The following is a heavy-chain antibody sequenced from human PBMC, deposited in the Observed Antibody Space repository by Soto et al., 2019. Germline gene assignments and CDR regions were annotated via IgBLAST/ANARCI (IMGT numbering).Heavy chain of an antibody. Sequence: QVQLVESGGDVVQPGRSLRLSCAASGFTFSNYGMHWVRQAPGKGLEWVAVIWYDECKKYYAGSVKGRFTISRDNSKNTLFLQMNSLRVEDTAVYYCARGWAGEAAHLDYWGQGTLVTVSS. J-gene: IGHJ4*02. CDR2: IWYDECKK. CDR1: GFTFSNYG. D-gene: IGHD6-13*01. V-gene: IGHV3-33*01. CDR3: ARGWAGEAAHLDY.